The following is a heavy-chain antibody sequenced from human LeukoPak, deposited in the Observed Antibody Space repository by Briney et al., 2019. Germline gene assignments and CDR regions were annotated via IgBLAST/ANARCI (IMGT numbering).Heavy chain of an antibody. D-gene: IGHD2-2*01. CDR1: GFTVSSNY. Sequence: PGGSLRLSCAASGFTVSSNYMSWVRQAPGKGLEWVSVIYSGGSTYYADSVKGRFTISRGNSKNTLYLQMNSLRAEDTAVYYCARESTSWYFDLWGRGTLVTVSS. CDR2: IYSGGST. V-gene: IGHV3-53*01. J-gene: IGHJ2*01. CDR3: ARESTSWYFDL.